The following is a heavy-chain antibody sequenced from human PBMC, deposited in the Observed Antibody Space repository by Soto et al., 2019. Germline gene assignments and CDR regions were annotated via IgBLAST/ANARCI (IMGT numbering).Heavy chain of an antibody. Sequence: VVSMRVSCAAAEFTFSGYGMHWVSKNPGKGLEWVAVISYDGSNKYYADSVKGRFTISRDNSKNSLYLQLNSLRAEDTAVYYCARAVTTLTYFGMDVWGQGTTVTVSS. D-gene: IGHD4-4*01. CDR1: EFTFSGYG. CDR3: ARAVTTLTYFGMDV. J-gene: IGHJ6*02. V-gene: IGHV3-30*03. CDR2: ISYDGSNK.